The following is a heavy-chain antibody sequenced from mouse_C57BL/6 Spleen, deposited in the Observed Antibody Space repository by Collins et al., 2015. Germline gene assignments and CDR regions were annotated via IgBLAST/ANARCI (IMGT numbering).Heavy chain of an antibody. V-gene: IGHV1-52*01. Sequence: QVQLQQPGAELARPGSSVKLSCKASGYTFTSYWMHWVKQRPIQGLEWIGNIDPSDSETHYNQKFKDKATLTVDKSSSTAYMQLSSLTSEDSAVYYCARSGQLRPYYAMDYWGQGTSVTVSS. CDR3: ARSGQLRPYYAMDY. CDR1: GYTFTSYW. J-gene: IGHJ4*01. D-gene: IGHD3-2*02. CDR2: IDPSDSET.